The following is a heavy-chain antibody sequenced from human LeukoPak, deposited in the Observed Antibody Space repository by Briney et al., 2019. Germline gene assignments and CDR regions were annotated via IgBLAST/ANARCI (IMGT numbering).Heavy chain of an antibody. D-gene: IGHD2-21*01. V-gene: IGHV3-74*01. CDR2: ISSDASTI. Sequence: GGSLRLSCAASGFTFSTYWMHWVRQAPGKGLVWVSLISSDASTITYADSVKGRFTISRDNAKNTLYLQMNSLRAEDTAVYYCARDTITLPGDLDYWGQGTLVTVSS. CDR1: GFTFSTYW. CDR3: ARDTITLPGDLDY. J-gene: IGHJ4*02.